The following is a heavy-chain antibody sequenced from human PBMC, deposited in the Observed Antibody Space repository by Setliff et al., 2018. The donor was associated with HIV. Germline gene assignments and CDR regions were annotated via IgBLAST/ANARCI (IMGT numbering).Heavy chain of an antibody. CDR1: GGSISSSIYY. J-gene: IGHJ3*02. V-gene: IGHV4-39*01. D-gene: IGHD1-7*01. CDR3: ARTDPTRNWNYDI. CDR2: IYYSGST. Sequence: SETLSLTCTVSGGSISSSIYYWGWIRQPPGKGLEWIGSIYYSGSTYYNPSLKSRVTISVDTSKNQFSLKLSSVTAADTAVYYCARTDPTRNWNYDIWGQGTMVTVSS.